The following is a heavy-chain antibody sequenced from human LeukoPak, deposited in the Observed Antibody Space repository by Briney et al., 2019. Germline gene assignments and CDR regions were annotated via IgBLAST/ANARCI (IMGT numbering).Heavy chain of an antibody. Sequence: SETLSLTCTVSGGSITGYYWSWVRQPAGKGLEWIGRIYSSGSINYNPSLKSRVTMSVDTSKNQFSLKLNSVTAADTAVYYCARVFQGLVGVFDFWGQGTLVTVSS. CDR3: ARVFQGLVGVFDF. V-gene: IGHV4-4*07. D-gene: IGHD6-19*01. CDR2: IYSSGSI. J-gene: IGHJ4*02. CDR1: GGSITGYY.